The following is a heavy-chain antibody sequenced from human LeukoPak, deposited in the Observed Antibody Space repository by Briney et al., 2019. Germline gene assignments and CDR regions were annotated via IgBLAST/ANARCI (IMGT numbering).Heavy chain of an antibody. CDR1: GYSISSGYY. Sequence: PSETLSLTCAVSGYSISSGYYWGWIRQPPGKGLEWIASIYYTGSSYYNPSLKSRVTISVDTSKNQFSLKVTSVTAADTALYYCARDKSLRGVDFWGQGTLVTVSS. CDR3: ARDKSLRGVDF. V-gene: IGHV4-38-2*02. D-gene: IGHD3-10*01. J-gene: IGHJ4*02. CDR2: IYYTGSS.